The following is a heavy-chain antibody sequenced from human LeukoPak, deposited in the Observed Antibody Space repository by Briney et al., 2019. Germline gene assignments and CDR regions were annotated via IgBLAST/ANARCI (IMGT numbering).Heavy chain of an antibody. J-gene: IGHJ3*02. V-gene: IGHV1-8*01. Sequence: GASVKVSCKASGYTFTSYDINWVRQATGQGLEWMGWMNPNSGNTGYAQKFQGRVTMTRNTSISTAYMELSSLRSEDTAVYYCATSPPRPTYYYDSSGYTDAFDIWGQGTMVTVSS. CDR1: GYTFTSYD. CDR3: ATSPPRPTYYYDSSGYTDAFDI. CDR2: MNPNSGNT. D-gene: IGHD3-22*01.